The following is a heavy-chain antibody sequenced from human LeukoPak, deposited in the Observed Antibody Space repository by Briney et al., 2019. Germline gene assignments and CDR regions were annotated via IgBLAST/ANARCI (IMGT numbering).Heavy chain of an antibody. CDR1: GGSLSGYY. V-gene: IGHV4-34*01. CDR3: ARGVTAMRALFIDY. J-gene: IGHJ4*02. Sequence: SETLSLTCAVYGGSLSGYYWSWIRQPPGKGLEWIGEINHSGSTNYNPSLKSRVTISVDTSKNQFSLKLSSVTAADTAVYYCARGVTAMRALFIDYWGQGTLVTVSS. CDR2: INHSGST. D-gene: IGHD5-18*01.